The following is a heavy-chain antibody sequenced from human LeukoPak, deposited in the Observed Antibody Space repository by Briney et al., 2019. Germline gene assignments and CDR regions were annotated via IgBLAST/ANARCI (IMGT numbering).Heavy chain of an antibody. D-gene: IGHD6-13*01. CDR3: ARRRAGTTYYGMDV. J-gene: IGHJ6*02. CDR1: GGSFSGYY. CDR2: INHSGST. V-gene: IGHV4-34*01. Sequence: PSETLSLTCAVYGGSFSGYYWSWIRQPPGKGLEWIGEINHSGSTNYNPSLKSRVTISVDTSKNQFSLKLSSVTAADTAVYYCARRRAGTTYYGMDVWGQGTTVTVSS.